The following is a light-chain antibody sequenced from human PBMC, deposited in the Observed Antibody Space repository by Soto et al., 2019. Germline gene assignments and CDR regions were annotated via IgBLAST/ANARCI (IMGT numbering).Light chain of an antibody. CDR1: SSDVGGYNY. J-gene: IGLJ2*01. Sequence: QSALTQPASVSGSPGQSITISCTGTSSDVGGYNYVSWYQQHPGKAPKLMIYDVSNRPSGVSNRFSGSKSGNTASLPISGLQAEDDADYYCSSYTSSSTVVFGGGTKLTVL. V-gene: IGLV2-14*01. CDR3: SSYTSSSTVV. CDR2: DVS.